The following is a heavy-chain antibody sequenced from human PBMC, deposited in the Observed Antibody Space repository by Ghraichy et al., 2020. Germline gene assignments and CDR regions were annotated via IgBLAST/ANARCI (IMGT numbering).Heavy chain of an antibody. Sequence: GGSLRLSCAASGFTFSSYAMHWVRQAPGKGLEWVAVISYDGSNKYYADSVKGRFTISRDNSKNTLYLQMNSLRAEDTAVYYCARDDSSGYYSGMDYWGQGTLVTVSS. CDR3: ARDDSSGYYSGMDY. CDR2: ISYDGSNK. V-gene: IGHV3-30-3*01. CDR1: GFTFSSYA. J-gene: IGHJ4*02. D-gene: IGHD3-22*01.